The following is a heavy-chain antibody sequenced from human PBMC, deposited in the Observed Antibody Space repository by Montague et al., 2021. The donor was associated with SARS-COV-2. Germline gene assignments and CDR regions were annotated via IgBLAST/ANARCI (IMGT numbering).Heavy chain of an antibody. CDR2: TYYRSKWYN. CDR1: GDSVSSHIAT. D-gene: IGHD2-21*02. V-gene: IGHV6-1*01. J-gene: IGHJ2*01. CDR3: ARAYCGGVCYFYWYFDL. Sequence: CAISGDSVSSHIATWNWIRQSPSRGLEWLGRTYYRSKWYNDYAVSVKSRVIINPDTSNNRISLQLNSVTPEDTAVYYCARAYCGGVCYFYWYFDLWGRGTLVTVSS.